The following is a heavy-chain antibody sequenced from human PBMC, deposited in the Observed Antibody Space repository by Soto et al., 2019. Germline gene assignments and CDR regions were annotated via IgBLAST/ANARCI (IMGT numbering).Heavy chain of an antibody. D-gene: IGHD3-9*01. Sequence: SETLSLTCTVSGGSISSYYWSWIRQPPGKGLEWIGYIYYSGSTNYNPSLKSRVTISVDTSKNQFSLKLSSVTAADTAVYYCARQRGYDILTGYYYFDYWGQGTLVTVSS. CDR3: ARQRGYDILTGYYYFDY. CDR2: IYYSGST. CDR1: GGSISSYY. V-gene: IGHV4-59*08. J-gene: IGHJ4*02.